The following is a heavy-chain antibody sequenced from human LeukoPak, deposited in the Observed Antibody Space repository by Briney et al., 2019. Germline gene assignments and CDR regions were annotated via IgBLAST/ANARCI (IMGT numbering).Heavy chain of an antibody. Sequence: PSETLSLTRAVSGGSFSGYYWSWIRQPPGKGLEWIGEINHSGSTNYNPSLQSRVTISVDTSKNQFSLKLSSVTAADTAVYYCARGSSYGYYNWFDPWGQGTLVTVSS. CDR2: INHSGST. D-gene: IGHD5-18*01. V-gene: IGHV4-34*01. CDR1: GGSFSGYY. CDR3: ARGSSYGYYNWFDP. J-gene: IGHJ5*02.